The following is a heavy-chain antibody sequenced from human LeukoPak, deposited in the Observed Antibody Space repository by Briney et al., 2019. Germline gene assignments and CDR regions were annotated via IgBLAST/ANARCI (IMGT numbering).Heavy chain of an antibody. D-gene: IGHD3-10*01. V-gene: IGHV3-15*01. Sequence: PGGSLRLSCAASGFTFSNAWMSWVRQALGKGLEWVGRIKSKTDGGTTDYAAPVEGRFTISRDDSKNTLYLQMNSLKTEDTAVYYCTTRQELLYLDYWGQGTLVTVSS. CDR1: GFTFSNAW. J-gene: IGHJ4*02. CDR2: IKSKTDGGTT. CDR3: TTRQELLYLDY.